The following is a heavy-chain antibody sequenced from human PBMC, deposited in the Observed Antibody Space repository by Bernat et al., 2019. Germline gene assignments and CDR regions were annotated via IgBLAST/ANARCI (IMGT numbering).Heavy chain of an antibody. V-gene: IGHV1-69*04. CDR2: IIPILGIA. CDR3: ARDSDYGSGSLDY. J-gene: IGHJ4*02. Sequence: QVQLVQSGAEVKKPGSSVKVSCKASGGTFSSYAISWVRQAPGQGLEWMGRIIPILGIANYAQKFQGRVTITADKSTSTAYMELSSLRSEDTAVYYCARDSDYGSGSLDYWGQGTLVTVSS. CDR1: GGTFSSYA. D-gene: IGHD3-10*01.